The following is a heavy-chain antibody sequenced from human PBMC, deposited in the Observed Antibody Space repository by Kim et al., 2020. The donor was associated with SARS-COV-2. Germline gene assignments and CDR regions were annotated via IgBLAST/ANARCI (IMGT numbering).Heavy chain of an antibody. CDR3: ARDGEYGSGSYYTYFDY. J-gene: IGHJ4*02. Sequence: VKGRFTISRDNAKNSLYLQMNILRDEDTAVYYCARDGEYGSGSYYTYFDYWGQGTLVTVSS. D-gene: IGHD3-10*01. V-gene: IGHV3-48*02.